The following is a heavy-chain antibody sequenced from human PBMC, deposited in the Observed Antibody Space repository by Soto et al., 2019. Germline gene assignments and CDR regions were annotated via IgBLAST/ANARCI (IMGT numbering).Heavy chain of an antibody. J-gene: IGHJ4*02. CDR3: AGGAFLEWLPCDY. Sequence: QVQLVQSGAEVTKPGSSVKVSCKASGGTFSSYAISWVRQAPGQGLEWMGGIIPSFGTANYAQKFQGRVTITADESTSTAYMELSSVRSEDTAVYYCAGGAFLEWLPCDYWGQGTLVTVSS. D-gene: IGHD3-3*02. CDR2: IIPSFGTA. V-gene: IGHV1-69*01. CDR1: GGTFSSYA.